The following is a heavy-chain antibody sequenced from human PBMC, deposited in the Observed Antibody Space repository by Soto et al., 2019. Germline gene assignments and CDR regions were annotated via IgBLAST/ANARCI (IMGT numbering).Heavy chain of an antibody. CDR2: IIPIFGTA. V-gene: IGHV1-69*01. CDR3: TLMSMVRGVIPNASYGMDV. Sequence: QVQLVQSGAEVKKPGSSVKVSCKASGGTFSSYAISWVRQAPGQGLEWMGGIIPIFGTANYAQKFQGRVTITADESTSTAYMELSSLRSEDTAVYYCTLMSMVRGVIPNASYGMDVWGQGTTVTVSS. J-gene: IGHJ6*02. D-gene: IGHD3-10*01. CDR1: GGTFSSYA.